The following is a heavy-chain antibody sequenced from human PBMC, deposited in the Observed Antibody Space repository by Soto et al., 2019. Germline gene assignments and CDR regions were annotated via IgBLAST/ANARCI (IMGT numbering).Heavy chain of an antibody. V-gene: IGHV1-2*04. Sequence: ASVKVSCKASGYTFTGYYMHWVRQAPGQGLEWMGWINPNSGGTNYAQKFQGWVTMTRDTSISTAYMELSRLRSDDTAVYYCARPLTYDYIWGSYRYPFDYWGQGTLVTVSS. CDR3: ARPLTYDYIWGSYRYPFDY. CDR1: GYTFTGYY. J-gene: IGHJ4*02. CDR2: INPNSGGT. D-gene: IGHD3-16*02.